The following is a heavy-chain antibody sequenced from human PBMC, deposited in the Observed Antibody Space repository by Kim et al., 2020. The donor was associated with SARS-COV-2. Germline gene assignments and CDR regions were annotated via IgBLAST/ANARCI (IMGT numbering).Heavy chain of an antibody. CDR1: GFTFSSYG. J-gene: IGHJ4*01. V-gene: IGHV3-30*18. D-gene: IGHD2-15*01. Sequence: GGSLRLSCAASGFTFSSYGMHWVRQAPGKGLEWVAVISYDGSNKYYADSVKGRFTISRDNSKNTLYLQMNSLRAEDTAVYYCAKDWDDCSGGSCEYYFD. CDR2: ISYDGSNK. CDR3: AKDWDDCSGGSCEYYFD.